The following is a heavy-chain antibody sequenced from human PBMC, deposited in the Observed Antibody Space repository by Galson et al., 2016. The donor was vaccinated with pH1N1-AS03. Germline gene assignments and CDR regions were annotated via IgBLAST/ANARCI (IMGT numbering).Heavy chain of an antibody. V-gene: IGHV3-23*01. CDR1: AFPLRNYA. D-gene: IGHD3-16*01. CDR2: LGSGGDT. CDR3: TQGEGGGPDDD. J-gene: IGHJ4*02. Sequence: SLRLACAASAFPLRNYALRWVRQAPGKGLEWVSTLGSGGDTHYADSVKGRFTISRDKSKNTMYLQSNSLRAEDTAIYYCTQGEGGGPDDDWGQGTLVTVSS.